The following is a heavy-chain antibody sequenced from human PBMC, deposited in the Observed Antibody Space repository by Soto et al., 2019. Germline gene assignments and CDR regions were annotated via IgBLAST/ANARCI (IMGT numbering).Heavy chain of an antibody. D-gene: IGHD3-3*01. CDR2: ISSSSSTI. V-gene: IGHV3-48*02. CDR3: ARAIRFLEWQADHYYYGMDV. Sequence: GGSLRLSCAASGFTFSSYSMNWVRQAPGKGLEWVSYISSSSSTIYYADSVKGRFTISRDNAKNSLYLQMSSLRDEDTAVYYCARAIRFLEWQADHYYYGMDVWGLGTTVTVSS. J-gene: IGHJ6*02. CDR1: GFTFSSYS.